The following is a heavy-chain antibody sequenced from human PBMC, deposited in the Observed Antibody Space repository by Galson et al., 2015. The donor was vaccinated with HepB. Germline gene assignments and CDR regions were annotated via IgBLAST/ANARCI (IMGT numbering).Heavy chain of an antibody. Sequence: SVKVSCKASGSTFTSYDINWVRQATGQGLEWMGWMNPNSGNTGYAQKFQGRVTMTRNTSISTAYMELSSLRSEDTAVYYCATTHDYLSSSSWVADYYYGMDVWGQGTTVTVSS. CDR2: MNPNSGNT. J-gene: IGHJ6*02. V-gene: IGHV1-8*01. D-gene: IGHD6-6*01. CDR3: ATTHDYLSSSSWVADYYYGMDV. CDR1: GSTFTSYD.